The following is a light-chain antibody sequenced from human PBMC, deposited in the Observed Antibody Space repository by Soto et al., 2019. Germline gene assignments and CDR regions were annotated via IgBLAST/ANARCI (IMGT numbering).Light chain of an antibody. CDR1: QGIGVS. CDR2: GAS. CDR3: QQPCTSPEIT. Sequence: EIRMTQSPSTLSVSAGEGATLSCRASQGIGVSLAWYQLKPGQAPRLLIYGASCRASGIPTRFSGSGSGTDFTLTISSLEPEDFAIYYCQQPCTSPEITFGQGTRLEIK. J-gene: IGKJ5*01. V-gene: IGKV3D-11*01.